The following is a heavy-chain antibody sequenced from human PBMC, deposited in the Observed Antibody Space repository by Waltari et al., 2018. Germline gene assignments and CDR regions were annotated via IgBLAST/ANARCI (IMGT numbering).Heavy chain of an antibody. CDR2: SYPGDSDT. V-gene: IGHV5-51*01. CDR3: ARSGIDYYGSGSYYPYYYYGMDV. D-gene: IGHD3-10*01. J-gene: IGHJ6*02. Sequence: EVQLVQSGAEVKKPGESLKISCKGSGYSFTSYWIGWVRQMPGKGLEWMGISYPGDSDTRDSPSFQGQVTISADKSISTAYLQWSSLKASDTAMYYCARSGIDYYGSGSYYPYYYYGMDVWGQGTTVTVSS. CDR1: GYSFTSYW.